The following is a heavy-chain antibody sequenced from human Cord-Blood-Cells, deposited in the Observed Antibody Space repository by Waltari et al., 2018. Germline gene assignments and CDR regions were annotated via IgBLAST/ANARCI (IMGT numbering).Heavy chain of an antibody. Sequence: EVQLVESGGGLIQPGGSLSLSWAASGFTVGSNYMSWVRQAPGKGLEWVSVIYSGGSTYYADSVKGRFTISRDNSKNTLYLQMNSLRAEDTAVYYCARYCSSTSCYTWGAFDIWGQGTMVTVSS. CDR2: IYSGGST. D-gene: IGHD2-2*02. CDR1: GFTVGSNY. V-gene: IGHV3-53*01. J-gene: IGHJ3*02. CDR3: ARYCSSTSCYTWGAFDI.